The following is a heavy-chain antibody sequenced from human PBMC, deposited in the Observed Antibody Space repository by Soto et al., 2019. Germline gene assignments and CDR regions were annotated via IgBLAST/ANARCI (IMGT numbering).Heavy chain of an antibody. Sequence: GGSLRLSCAASGFTLSSYWINWVRQAPGKGLEWVANIKQDGYEKYYVDSVRGRFFISRDNAKNSLYLQLNSLRAEDTAVYYCARDADASGWYHYGMDVWGQGTLVTVSS. D-gene: IGHD6-19*01. J-gene: IGHJ6*02. V-gene: IGHV3-7*01. CDR3: ARDADASGWYHYGMDV. CDR1: GFTLSSYW. CDR2: IKQDGYEK.